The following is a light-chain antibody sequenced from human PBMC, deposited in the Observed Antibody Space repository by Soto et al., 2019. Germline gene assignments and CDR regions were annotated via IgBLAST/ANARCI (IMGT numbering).Light chain of an antibody. Sequence: QAVVTQPPSASGTPGQRVSISCSGGSSNIGSHNVYWYQQLPGTAPKLLIFKNNQRPSGVPDRFSGSKSGTSASLAISGLRSEDEADYYCAAWDDSLSGRVFGTGTKVTVL. CDR3: AAWDDSLSGRV. J-gene: IGLJ1*01. CDR2: KNN. V-gene: IGLV1-47*01. CDR1: SSNIGSHN.